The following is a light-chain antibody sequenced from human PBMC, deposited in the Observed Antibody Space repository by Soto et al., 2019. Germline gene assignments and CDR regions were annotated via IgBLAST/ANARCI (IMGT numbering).Light chain of an antibody. CDR1: SSEIGGYNY. CDR2: DVS. J-gene: IGLJ1*01. V-gene: IGLV2-14*01. Sequence: QSALTQPASVSGSPGQSITISCTGTSSEIGGYNYVSWYKQHPGKAQKIMIYDVSNRPSGVSNRFSGSKSGNTASLTISGLQAEDEADYYCSSYTSSSTLEVFGTGTKVTVL. CDR3: SSYTSSSTLEV.